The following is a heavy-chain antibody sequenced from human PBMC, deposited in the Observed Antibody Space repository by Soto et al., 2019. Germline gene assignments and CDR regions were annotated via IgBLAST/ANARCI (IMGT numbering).Heavy chain of an antibody. J-gene: IGHJ6*02. CDR3: ARDLRCCGLDV. Sequence: SETLSLTCNVSGASMRSYSWTWMRLSPGKGLEWIGDIFYSGSSNLNPSLRSRLSISIDTSKNKFSLMLKSVTAADTAVYYCARDLRCCGLDVWGQGTTVTVS. V-gene: IGHV4-59*01. D-gene: IGHD3-9*01. CDR1: GASMRSYS. CDR2: IFYSGSS.